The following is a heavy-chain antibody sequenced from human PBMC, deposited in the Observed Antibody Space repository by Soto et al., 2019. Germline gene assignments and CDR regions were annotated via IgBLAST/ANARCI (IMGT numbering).Heavy chain of an antibody. CDR3: ARDGYYYGMDV. CDR2: IYSGGST. Sequence: QPGGSLRLSCAASGFTVSSNYMSWVRQAPGKGLEWASVIYSGGSTYYADSVKGRFTISRDNSKNTLYLQMKSLRAEDTAVYYCARDGYYYGMDVWGQGTTVTVSS. CDR1: GFTVSSNY. J-gene: IGHJ6*02. V-gene: IGHV3-53*01.